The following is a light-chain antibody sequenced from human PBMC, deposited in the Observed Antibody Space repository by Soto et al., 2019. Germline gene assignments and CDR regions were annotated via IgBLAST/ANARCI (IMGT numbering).Light chain of an antibody. CDR3: QQYGSSGT. CDR2: DAS. Sequence: IGLADSPGTLSLSPGERATLSCRASQSVSSSYLAWYQQKPGQAPRLLIYDASSRATGIPDRFSGSGSGTDFTLTISRLEPEDFAVYYCQQYGSSGTFGQGTKVDI. V-gene: IGKV3-20*01. J-gene: IGKJ1*01. CDR1: QSVSSSY.